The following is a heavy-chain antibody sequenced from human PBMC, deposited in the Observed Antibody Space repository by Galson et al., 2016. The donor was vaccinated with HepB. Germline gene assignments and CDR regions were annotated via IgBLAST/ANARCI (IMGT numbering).Heavy chain of an antibody. Sequence: SLRLSCAASGFSFSTYAMSWVRQAPGKGPEWVGRIKRKEDGETTDYAAPVKGRFTISRDDSKTTLYLHMNSLKTEDTAVYNCLTDAWTRNEYWGQGTLVTVSS. CDR2: IKRKEDGETT. CDR3: LTDAWTRNEY. V-gene: IGHV3-15*01. CDR1: GFSFSTYA. J-gene: IGHJ4*02. D-gene: IGHD1-14*01.